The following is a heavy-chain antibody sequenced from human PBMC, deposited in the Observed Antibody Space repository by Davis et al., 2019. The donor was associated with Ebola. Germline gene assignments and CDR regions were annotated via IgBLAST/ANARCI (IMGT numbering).Heavy chain of an antibody. CDR1: GGSISSSGYN. CDR3: ARQHRVTRPLDF. D-gene: IGHD4-11*01. CDR2: IYYTGST. J-gene: IGHJ4*02. V-gene: IGHV4-39*01. Sequence: MPSETLSLTCSLSGGSISSSGYNCGWPRQPPGMGLEWLGSIYYTGSTYYNPSLKSRVAMSVDTSKNQFSLSLSSLTAADTAIYYCARQHRVTRPLDFWGQGTLVTVSS.